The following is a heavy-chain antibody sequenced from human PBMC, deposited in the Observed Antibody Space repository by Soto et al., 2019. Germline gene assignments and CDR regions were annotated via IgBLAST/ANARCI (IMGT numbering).Heavy chain of an antibody. J-gene: IGHJ4*02. Sequence: QVQLQESGPGLVKPSETLSLTCTVSGGSISSYYWSWIRQPPGKGLEWIGYIYYSGSTNYNPSLRSRVPISVDTSKNHFSPKLSSVTAADTAVYYCARAWQYSSGFFDYWGQGTLVTVSA. CDR2: IYYSGST. V-gene: IGHV4-59*01. CDR3: ARAWQYSSGFFDY. CDR1: GGSISSYY. D-gene: IGHD6-19*01.